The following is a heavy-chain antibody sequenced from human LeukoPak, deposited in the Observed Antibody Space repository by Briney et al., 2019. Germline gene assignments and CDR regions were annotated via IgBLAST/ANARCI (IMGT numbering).Heavy chain of an antibody. J-gene: IGHJ4*02. D-gene: IGHD2-2*01. V-gene: IGHV3-30*18. CDR3: AKDEYCSSTSCFSYFDY. Sequence: PGGSLRLSCAASGFTFSSYGMHWVCQAPGKGLEWVAVISYDGSNKYYADSVKGRFTISRDNSKNTLYLQMNSLRAEDTAVYYCAKDEYCSSTSCFSYFDYWGQGTLVTVSS. CDR1: GFTFSSYG. CDR2: ISYDGSNK.